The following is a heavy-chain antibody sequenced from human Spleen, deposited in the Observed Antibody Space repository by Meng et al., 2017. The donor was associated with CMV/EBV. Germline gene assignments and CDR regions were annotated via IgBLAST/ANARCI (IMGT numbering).Heavy chain of an antibody. CDR1: GFTFSSYC. V-gene: IGHV3-21*01. D-gene: IGHD3-3*01. Sequence: CASSGFTFSSYCMNWVRQAPGKGLEWVSSISSSSSYIYYADSVKGRFTISRDNAKNSLYLQMNSLRAEDTAVYYCLSGDFWSGYPFDYWGQGTLVTVSS. CDR3: LSGDFWSGYPFDY. J-gene: IGHJ4*02. CDR2: ISSSSSYI.